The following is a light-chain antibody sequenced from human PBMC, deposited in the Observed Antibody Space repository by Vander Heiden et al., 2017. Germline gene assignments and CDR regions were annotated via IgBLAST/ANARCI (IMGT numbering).Light chain of an antibody. CDR3: GAWDDSLSGI. Sequence: HSVLTQPPSVSAAPGQKVIISCSGGRSNIGNNYVSWYQQLPGTAPKLLIYDNNKRPSGIPDRCSGSKSGTSATLAITGLQTGDEADYYCGAWDDSLSGIFGSGTKVTVL. CDR1: RSNIGNNY. J-gene: IGLJ1*01. V-gene: IGLV1-51*01. CDR2: DNN.